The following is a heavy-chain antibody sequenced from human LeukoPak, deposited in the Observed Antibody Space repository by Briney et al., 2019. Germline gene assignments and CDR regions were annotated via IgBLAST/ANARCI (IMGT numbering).Heavy chain of an antibody. CDR1: GASISDYY. CDR2: IYYRGGT. J-gene: IGHJ4*02. D-gene: IGHD3-16*01. V-gene: IGHV4-59*01. Sequence: SSETLSLTCNVSGASISDYYWSWIRQPPGKGLEWVGYIYYRGGTNYNPSLKGRVTMSVDTSKNQLSLKLSSVTAADTAAYYCGRGERLGVAYWGRGTLVTVSS. CDR3: GRGERLGVAY.